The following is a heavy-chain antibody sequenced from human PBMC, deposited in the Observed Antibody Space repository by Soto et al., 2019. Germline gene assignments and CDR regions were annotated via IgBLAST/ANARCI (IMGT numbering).Heavy chain of an antibody. D-gene: IGHD2-2*01. CDR3: ARDNAYQGRVFDY. CDR1: GGTLCSYT. J-gene: IGHJ4*02. Sequence: SVNVSFKASGGTLCSYTLSSLRQAPGQGLEWMGGIIPIFGTANYAQKFQGRVTITADESTSTAYMGLSSLRSEDTAVYYCARDNAYQGRVFDYCGQGTLVHRLL. V-gene: IGHV1-69*13. CDR2: IIPIFGTA.